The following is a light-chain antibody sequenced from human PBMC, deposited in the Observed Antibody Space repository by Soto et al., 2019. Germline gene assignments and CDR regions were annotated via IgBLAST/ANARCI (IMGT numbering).Light chain of an antibody. V-gene: IGKV1-39*01. CDR2: GAS. Sequence: DIQMTQSSSSLSASVGDRVTITCRASQSISSYLNWYQQKPGQAPKLLISGASSLQSGVPSSFSGSGSGTDFTLTISSLQPEDFATYYCQQSHSMTPTFGQGTRLEIK. CDR3: QQSHSMTPT. CDR1: QSISSY. J-gene: IGKJ5*01.